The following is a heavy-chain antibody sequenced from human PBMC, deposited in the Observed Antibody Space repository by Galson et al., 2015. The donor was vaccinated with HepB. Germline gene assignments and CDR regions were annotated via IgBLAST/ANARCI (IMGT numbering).Heavy chain of an antibody. CDR2: INSDGSST. CDR1: GFTFSSYW. V-gene: IGHV3-74*01. Sequence: SLRLSCAASGFTFSSYWMHWVRQAPGKGLVWVSRINSDGSSTSYADSVKGRFTISRDNAKNTLYLQRNSLRAEDTAVYYCAIDTAMVNYYYYGMDVWGQGTTVTVSS. CDR3: AIDTAMVNYYYYGMDV. J-gene: IGHJ6*02. D-gene: IGHD5-18*01.